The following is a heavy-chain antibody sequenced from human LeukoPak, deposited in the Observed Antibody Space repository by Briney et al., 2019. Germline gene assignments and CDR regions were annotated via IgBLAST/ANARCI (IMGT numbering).Heavy chain of an antibody. CDR2: IYYSGST. CDR1: GGSFSGYY. CDR3: ARGGYYYGSGSTTYYYYYYMDV. V-gene: IGHV4-59*01. J-gene: IGHJ6*03. D-gene: IGHD3-10*01. Sequence: SETLSLTCAVYGGSFSGYYWSWIRQPPGKGLEWIGYIYYSGSTNYNPSLKSRVTISVDTSKNQFSLKLSSVTAADTAVYYCARGGYYYGSGSTTYYYYYYMDVWGKGTTVTISS.